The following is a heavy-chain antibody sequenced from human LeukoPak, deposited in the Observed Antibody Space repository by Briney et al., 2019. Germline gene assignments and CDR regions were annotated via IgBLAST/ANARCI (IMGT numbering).Heavy chain of an antibody. J-gene: IGHJ4*02. CDR3: AKDIELRLGELSQLDY. V-gene: IGHV3-9*01. Sequence: GGSLRLSCAASGFTFDDYAMHWVRQAPGKGLEWVSGISWNSGSIGYADSVKGRFTISRDNAKNSLYLQMNSLRAEDTALHYCAKDIELRLGELSQLDYWGQGTLVTVSS. D-gene: IGHD3-16*02. CDR2: ISWNSGSI. CDR1: GFTFDDYA.